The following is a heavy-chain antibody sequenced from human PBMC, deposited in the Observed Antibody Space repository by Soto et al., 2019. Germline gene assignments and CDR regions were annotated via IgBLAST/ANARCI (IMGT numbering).Heavy chain of an antibody. CDR1: GFTFSSYD. CDR2: IGTAGDT. V-gene: IGHV3-13*01. D-gene: IGHD2-8*01. CDR3: ARDGVYGSLSY. Sequence: EVQLVESGGGLVQPGGSLRLSCAASGFTFSSYDMHWVRQATGKGLEWVSAIGTAGDTYYPGSVKGRFTISRENAKNSLYLQMNSLRAGDTAEYYCARDGVYGSLSYWGQGTLVTVSS. J-gene: IGHJ4*02.